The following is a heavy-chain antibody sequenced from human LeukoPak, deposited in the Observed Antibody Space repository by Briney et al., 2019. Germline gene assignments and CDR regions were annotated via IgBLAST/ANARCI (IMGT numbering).Heavy chain of an antibody. V-gene: IGHV4-39*01. CDR1: GGSLSSSSYY. CDR3: ARARAGMVDY. Sequence: PSETLSLTCTVSGGSLSSSSYYWGWIRQPPGKGLEWIGSIYYSGSTYYNPSLKSRVTISVDTSKNQFSLKLSSVTAADTAVYYCARARAGMVDYWGQGTLVTVSS. J-gene: IGHJ4*02. D-gene: IGHD1-1*01. CDR2: IYYSGST.